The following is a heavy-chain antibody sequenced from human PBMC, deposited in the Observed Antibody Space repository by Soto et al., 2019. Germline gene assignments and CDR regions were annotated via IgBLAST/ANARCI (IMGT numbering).Heavy chain of an antibody. D-gene: IGHD3-22*01. CDR1: GFTVSSPY. J-gene: IGHJ4*02. CDR2: IESVGST. Sequence: PGGSLRLSCNASGFTVSSPYMSWVRQAPGMGLEGVAVIESVGSTHYADSVKGRFTISRDIPKNMIYLQLHTLRAVDTAVYYFAKSRYSGSSGDFYDYWGQGTLVTVSS. V-gene: IGHV3-53*01. CDR3: AKSRYSGSSGDFYDY.